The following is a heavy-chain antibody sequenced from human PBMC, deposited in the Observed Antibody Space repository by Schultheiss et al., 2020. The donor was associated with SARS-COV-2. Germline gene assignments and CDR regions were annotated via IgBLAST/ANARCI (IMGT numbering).Heavy chain of an antibody. CDR2: IYYSGST. Sequence: SETLSLTCAVSGGSISSGGYSWSWIRQPPGKGLEWIGYIYYSGSTYYNPSLKSRVTISVDTSKNQFSLKLSSVTAADTAVYYCAREGRDVLRFLEWLVDGMDVWGQGTTVTVSS. CDR3: AREGRDVLRFLEWLVDGMDV. J-gene: IGHJ6*02. V-gene: IGHV4-30-2*05. D-gene: IGHD3-3*01. CDR1: GGSISSGGYS.